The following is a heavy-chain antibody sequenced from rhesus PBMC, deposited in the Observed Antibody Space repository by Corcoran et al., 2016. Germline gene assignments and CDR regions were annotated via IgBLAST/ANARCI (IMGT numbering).Heavy chain of an antibody. CDR3: ARDRRWYYNIWTGENYFDY. CDR1: GGSFSSYW. J-gene: IGHJ4*01. Sequence: QVQLQESGPGLVKPSETLSLTCAVSGGSFSSYWWSWIRQPPGKGLEWIGYIYGSSTSTNYNPSLKSRVTNSKDTSKNQFSLKLSSVTAADTAVYYCARDRRWYYNIWTGENYFDYWGQGVLVTVSS. CDR2: IYGSSTST. D-gene: IGHD3-3*01. V-gene: IGHV4S10*01.